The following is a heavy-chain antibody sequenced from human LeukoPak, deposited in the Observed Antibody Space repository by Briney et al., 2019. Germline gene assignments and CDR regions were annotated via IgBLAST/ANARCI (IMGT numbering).Heavy chain of an antibody. CDR3: ARPGDSTAFDF. V-gene: IGHV1-46*01. Sequence: ASVKVSCKASGYIVTSYYMHWVRQAPGQGLEWMGIINPTGGSTTYAQRFQGRVTMTRDTSTSTVYMDLSSLRSEDTAVYYCARPGDSTAFDFSGQGTLVTVSS. D-gene: IGHD1-1*01. CDR2: INPTGGST. CDR1: GYIVTSYY. J-gene: IGHJ4*02.